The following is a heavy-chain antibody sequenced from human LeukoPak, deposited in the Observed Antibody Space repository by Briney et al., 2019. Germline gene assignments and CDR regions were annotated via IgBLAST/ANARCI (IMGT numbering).Heavy chain of an antibody. V-gene: IGHV3-74*01. D-gene: IGHD3-3*01. Sequence: GGSLRLSCAASGFTFSSYWMHWVRQAPGKGLVWVSRINSDGSSTSYADSVKGRFTISRDNAKNTLYLQMNSLRAEDTAVYYCVTQVDFWSGYYSAFDYWGQGTLATVSS. J-gene: IGHJ4*02. CDR3: VTQVDFWSGYYSAFDY. CDR2: INSDGSST. CDR1: GFTFSSYW.